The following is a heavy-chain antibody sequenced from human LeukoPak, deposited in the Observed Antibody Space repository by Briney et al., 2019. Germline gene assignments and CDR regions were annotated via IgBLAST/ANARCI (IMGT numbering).Heavy chain of an antibody. CDR2: IYYSGST. D-gene: IGHD4-11*01. Sequence: TPSETLSLTCTVSGGSISSYYWSWIRQPPGKGLEWIGYIYYSGSTNYNPSLKSRVTISVDTPKNQFSLRLSSVTAADTAVYYCARDSADSNYYFDYWGQGTLVTVSS. CDR3: ARDSADSNYYFDY. CDR1: GGSISSYY. J-gene: IGHJ4*02. V-gene: IGHV4-59*01.